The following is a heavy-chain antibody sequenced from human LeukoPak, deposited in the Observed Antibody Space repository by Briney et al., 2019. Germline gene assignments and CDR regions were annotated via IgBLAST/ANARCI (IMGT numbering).Heavy chain of an antibody. CDR3: APRRINWEVDWFDP. D-gene: IGHD7-27*01. Sequence: GGSLRLSCAASGFTLSSYGMHWVRQAPGKGLEWVAVTSHDGSNKYYADSVRGRFTISRDNSKNTLYLQMNSLRAEDTAVYHCAPRRINWEVDWFDPWGQGTLVTVSS. V-gene: IGHV3-30*03. CDR2: TSHDGSNK. CDR1: GFTLSSYG. J-gene: IGHJ5*02.